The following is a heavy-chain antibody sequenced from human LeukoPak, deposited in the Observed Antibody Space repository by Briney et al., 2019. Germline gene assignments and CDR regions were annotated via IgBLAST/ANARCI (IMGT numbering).Heavy chain of an antibody. CDR2: IYYSGST. J-gene: IGHJ6*02. CDR3: ARVLQYYDSSGYYTHYYYYYGMDV. CDR1: GGSISSYY. V-gene: IGHV4-59*01. Sequence: SETLSLTCTVSGGSISSYYWSWIRQPPGKGLEWIGYIYYSGSTNYNPSLKSRVTISVDTSKNQFSLKPSSVTAADTAVYYCARVLQYYDSSGYYTHYYYYYGMDVWGQGTTVTVSS. D-gene: IGHD3-22*01.